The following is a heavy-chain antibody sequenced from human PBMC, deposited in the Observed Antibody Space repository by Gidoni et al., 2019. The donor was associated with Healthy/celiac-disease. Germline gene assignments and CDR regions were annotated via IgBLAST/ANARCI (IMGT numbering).Heavy chain of an antibody. V-gene: IGHV1-69*01. CDR3: ARAPSYYDILTGYLDY. CDR2: IIPIFGTA. CDR1: GGTFSSYA. Sequence: QVQLVPPGAEVQTPGSSVKVSCKASGGTFSSYAISWVRQAPGQGLEWMGGIIPIFGTANYAQKFQGRVTITADESTSTAYMELSSLRSEDTAVYYCARAPSYYDILTGYLDYWGQGTLVTVSS. J-gene: IGHJ4*02. D-gene: IGHD3-9*01.